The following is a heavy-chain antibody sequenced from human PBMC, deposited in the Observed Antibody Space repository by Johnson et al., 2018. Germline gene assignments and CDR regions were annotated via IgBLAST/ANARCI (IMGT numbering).Heavy chain of an antibody. CDR3: AKGGRVVLAAEGGY. J-gene: IGHJ4*02. V-gene: IGHV3-23*04. CDR2: ISGSGGSP. CDR1: GFTFSSYA. Sequence: VQLVQSGGGLVQPGGSLRLSCAASGFTFSSYAMSWVRQAPGKGLEWVSAISGSGGSPYYADSVKGGFINSRDNSKNTLYLQMNSLRAEDTAVSYCAKGGRVVLAAEGGYWGQGTLVTVSS. D-gene: IGHD2-15*01.